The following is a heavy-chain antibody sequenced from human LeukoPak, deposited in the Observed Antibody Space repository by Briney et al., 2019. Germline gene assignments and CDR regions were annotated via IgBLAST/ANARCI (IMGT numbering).Heavy chain of an antibody. V-gene: IGHV1-69*05. J-gene: IGHJ4*02. CDR3: ARDPRRYDSTPAGVDY. CDR2: IIPIFGTA. CDR1: GGTFSSYA. Sequence: GASVKVSCKASGGTFSSYAISWVRQAPGQGLEWMGGIIPIFGTANYAQKFQGRVTMTTDTSTSTAYMELRSLRSDDTAVYYCARDPRRYDSTPAGVDYWGQGTLVTVSS. D-gene: IGHD3-22*01.